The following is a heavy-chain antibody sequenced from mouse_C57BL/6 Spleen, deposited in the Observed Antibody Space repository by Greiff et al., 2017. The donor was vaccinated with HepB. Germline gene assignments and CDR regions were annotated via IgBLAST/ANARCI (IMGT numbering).Heavy chain of an antibody. CDR1: GYTFTSYW. J-gene: IGHJ2*01. Sequence: QVQLKQSGAELVKPGASVKLSCKASGYTFTSYWMHWVKQRPGRGLEWIGRIDPNSGGTKYNEKFKSKATLTVDKPSSTAYMQLSSLTSEDSAVYYCARVYGSSYVFDYWGQGTTLTVSS. CDR3: ARVYGSSYVFDY. CDR2: IDPNSGGT. D-gene: IGHD1-1*01. V-gene: IGHV1-72*01.